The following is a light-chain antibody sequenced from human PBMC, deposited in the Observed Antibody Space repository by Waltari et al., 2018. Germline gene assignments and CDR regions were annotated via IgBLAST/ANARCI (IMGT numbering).Light chain of an antibody. V-gene: IGKV1-39*01. CDR2: AAS. CDR3: QQSYITPQT. CDR1: QTISSF. Sequence: DIQMTQSPSSLSASVGDRVVITCRASQTISSFLNWYQHKAGQAPKLLIYAASSLQSGVPSRFSGSRSGTDSTLTISSLQPEDFATYYCQQSYITPQTFGQGTKVEIK. J-gene: IGKJ1*01.